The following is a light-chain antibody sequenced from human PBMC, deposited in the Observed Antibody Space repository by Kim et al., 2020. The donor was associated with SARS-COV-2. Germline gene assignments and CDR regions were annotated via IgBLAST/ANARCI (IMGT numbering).Light chain of an antibody. CDR1: QSVLYSSTNKNY. Sequence: ANINCKSSQSVLYSSTNKNYLAWYQQIPGQPPKLLIYWASTRESGVPDRFSGSGSGTDFTLTISSLQAEDVAVYYCQQYYETPLTFGGGTKVDIK. J-gene: IGKJ4*01. V-gene: IGKV4-1*01. CDR2: WAS. CDR3: QQYYETPLT.